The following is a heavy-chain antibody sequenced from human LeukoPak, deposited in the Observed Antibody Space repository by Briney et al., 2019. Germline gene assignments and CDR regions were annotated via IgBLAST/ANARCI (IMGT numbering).Heavy chain of an antibody. CDR2: ISYDGSNK. D-gene: IGHD4-17*01. Sequence: GGSLRLSCAASGFTFNNYAMHWVRQAPGKGLEWVSIISYDGSNKYYADSVKGRFTISRDNSKNTLYLQMSSLRAEDTALYYCARDCLTTGNTCSDPWGQGTLVTVSS. CDR3: ARDCLTTGNTCSDP. V-gene: IGHV3-30*04. J-gene: IGHJ5*02. CDR1: GFTFNNYA.